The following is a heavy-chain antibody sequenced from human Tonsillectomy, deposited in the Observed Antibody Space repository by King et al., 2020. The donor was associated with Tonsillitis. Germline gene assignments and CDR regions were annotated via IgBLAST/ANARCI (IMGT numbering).Heavy chain of an antibody. Sequence: VQLVESGAEVKKPGSSVEVSCKASGGTFSSYAISWVRQAPGQGLEWMGGIIPIFGTANYAQKFQGRVTITADESTSTAYMELSSLRSEDTAVYYCARTLEGYCSSTSCPDYYGMDVWGQGTTVTVSS. CDR3: ARTLEGYCSSTSCPDYYGMDV. CDR2: IIPIFGTA. J-gene: IGHJ6*02. CDR1: GGTFSSYA. D-gene: IGHD2-2*01. V-gene: IGHV1-69*01.